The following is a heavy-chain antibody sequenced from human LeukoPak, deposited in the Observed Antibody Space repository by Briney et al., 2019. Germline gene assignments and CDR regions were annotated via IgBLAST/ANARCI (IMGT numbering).Heavy chain of an antibody. Sequence: TGGSLRLSCAASGFAFSSFAMGWVRQSPGKGLEWLSTINGGGNTTFYADSVKGRFTISRDNSKNTLYLHMDGLRRDDTAIYYCTKELHVAVAVADYYYFYMDVWGRGTAVSVSS. CDR2: INGGGNTT. D-gene: IGHD6-19*01. V-gene: IGHV3-23*01. CDR1: GFAFSSFA. CDR3: TKELHVAVAVADYYYFYMDV. J-gene: IGHJ6*03.